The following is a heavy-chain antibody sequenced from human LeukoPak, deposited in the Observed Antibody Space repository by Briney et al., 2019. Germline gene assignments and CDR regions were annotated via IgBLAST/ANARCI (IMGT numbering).Heavy chain of an antibody. CDR1: DGSITSNY. J-gene: IGHJ6*03. V-gene: IGHV4-59*01. Sequence: SETLSLTCTASDGSITSNYWSWIRQPPGKGLEWIAYIYYSGSTNYNPSLKSRVTISVDTSKNQFSLKLSSVTAADTAVYYCARVPGSIFGPGYMDVWGKGTTVTVS. D-gene: IGHD3-3*01. CDR2: IYYSGST. CDR3: ARVPGSIFGPGYMDV.